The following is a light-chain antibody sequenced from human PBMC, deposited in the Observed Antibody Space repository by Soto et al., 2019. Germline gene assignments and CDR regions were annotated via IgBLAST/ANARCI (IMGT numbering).Light chain of an antibody. CDR1: SSDVGSYNL. J-gene: IGLJ2*01. V-gene: IGLV2-23*01. CDR2: EGS. Sequence: QSALTQPASVSGSPGQSITISCTGTSSDVGSYNLVSWYQQHPGKAPKLMIYEGSKRPSGVSNRFSGSKSGNTASLTISGLQAEDEADYYCCSYARSSIVVFGGGTQLTVL. CDR3: CSYARSSIVV.